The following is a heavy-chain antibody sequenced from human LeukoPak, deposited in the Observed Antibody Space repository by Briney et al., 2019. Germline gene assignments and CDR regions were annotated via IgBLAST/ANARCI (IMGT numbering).Heavy chain of an antibody. CDR2: ISSSGSTI. J-gene: IGHJ4*02. D-gene: IGHD3-10*01. CDR1: GFTFSSYS. CDR3: ARDVGGFGELFHY. V-gene: IGHV3-48*04. Sequence: GGSLRLSCAASGFTFSSYSMNWVRQAPGKGLEWVSYISSSGSTIYYADSVKGRFTISRDNAKNSLYLQMNSLRAEDTAVYYCARDVGGFGELFHYWGQGTLVTVSS.